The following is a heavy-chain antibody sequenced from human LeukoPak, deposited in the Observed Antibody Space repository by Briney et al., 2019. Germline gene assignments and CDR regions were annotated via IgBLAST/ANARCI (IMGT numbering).Heavy chain of an antibody. CDR3: ARAGNRSPFDYYYYMDV. J-gene: IGHJ6*03. D-gene: IGHD3-10*01. Sequence: PSETLSLTCTVSGGSISSGGYYWSWIRQHPGKGLEWIGYIYYSGSTYYNPSLKSRVTISVDTSKNQFSLKLSSVTAADTAVYYCARAGNRSPFDYYYYMDVWGKGTTVTVSS. CDR1: GGSISSGGYY. CDR2: IYYSGST. V-gene: IGHV4-31*03.